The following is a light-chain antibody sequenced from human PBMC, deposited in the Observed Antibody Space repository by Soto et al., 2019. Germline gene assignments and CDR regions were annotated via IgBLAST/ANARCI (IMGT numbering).Light chain of an antibody. V-gene: IGLV2-14*01. CDR1: SSDVGGYTY. J-gene: IGLJ1*01. CDR3: TSYTSSSPYV. Sequence: QSVLTQPASVSGSPGQSITISCTGTSSDVGGYTYVSWYQQRPGKAPKLIIFEVVNRPSGVSNRFSGSKSGNTASLTISGLQAEDGADYYCTSYTSSSPYVFGTGTKLTVL. CDR2: EVV.